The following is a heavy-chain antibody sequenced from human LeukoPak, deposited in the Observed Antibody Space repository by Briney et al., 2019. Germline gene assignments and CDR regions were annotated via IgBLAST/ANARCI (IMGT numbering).Heavy chain of an antibody. CDR1: GYTFTSYG. Sequence: ASVKVSCKASGYTFTSYGISWVRQAPGQGLEWMGWISAYNGNTNYAQKFQGRVTITRDTSASTAYMELSSLRSEDTAVYYCAREGTDYYGMDVWGQGTTVTVSS. CDR2: ISAYNGNT. V-gene: IGHV1-18*01. CDR3: AREGTDYYGMDV. D-gene: IGHD1-14*01. J-gene: IGHJ6*02.